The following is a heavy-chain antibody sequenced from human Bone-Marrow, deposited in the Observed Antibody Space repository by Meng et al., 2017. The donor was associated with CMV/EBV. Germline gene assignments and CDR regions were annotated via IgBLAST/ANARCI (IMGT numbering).Heavy chain of an antibody. CDR3: ARGNIVVVPAARFQFMDV. D-gene: IGHD2-2*01. CDR1: GGSISSYY. V-gene: IGHV4-59*01. J-gene: IGHJ6*02. CDR2: IYYSGST. Sequence: SETLSLTCTGSGGSISSYYWSWIRQPPGKGLEWIGYIYYSGSTNYNPSLKSLVTISVDTSKNQFSLKLSSVTAADTAVYYCARGNIVVVPAARFQFMDVWGQGTTVTVYS.